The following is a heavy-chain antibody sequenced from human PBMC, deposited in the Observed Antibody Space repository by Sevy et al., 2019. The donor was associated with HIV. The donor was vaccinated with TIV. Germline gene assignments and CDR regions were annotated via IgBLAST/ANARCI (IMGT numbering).Heavy chain of an antibody. V-gene: IGHV3-11*06. CDR3: ARELAYMGWFDP. Sequence: GGSLRLSCAASGFTFSDYYMSWIRQAPGKGLEWVSYISSSSSYTNYADSVKGRFTISRDNAKNSLYLQMNSLRAEDRAVYYCARELAYMGWFDPWGQGTLVTVSS. CDR1: GFTFSDYY. D-gene: IGHD1-20*01. J-gene: IGHJ5*02. CDR2: ISSSSSYT.